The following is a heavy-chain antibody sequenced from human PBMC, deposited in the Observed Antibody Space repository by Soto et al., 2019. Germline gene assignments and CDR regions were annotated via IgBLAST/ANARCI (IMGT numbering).Heavy chain of an antibody. V-gene: IGHV3-23*01. Sequence: EVQLLESGGGLVQPGGSVRLSCAASGLTFGNYAMSWVRQAPGKGLEWVSAISGDSGRTYYADSVKRRFTISRDNSKNTLYLQMNTVRAEDTAVYYCAVTPNCGRDCSAASYWYFDIWGRGTLVTVSS. CDR2: ISGDSGRT. J-gene: IGHJ2*01. CDR1: GLTFGNYA. D-gene: IGHD2-21*02. CDR3: AVTPNCGRDCSAASYWYFDI.